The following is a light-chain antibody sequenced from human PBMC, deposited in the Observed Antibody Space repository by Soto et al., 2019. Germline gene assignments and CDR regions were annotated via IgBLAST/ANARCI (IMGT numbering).Light chain of an antibody. CDR2: AAS. CDR3: QQVKTYPLT. CDR1: QDISSH. V-gene: IGKV1-9*01. J-gene: IGKJ4*01. Sequence: DIQLTQSPSFLSASVGDRVTITCRASQDISSHLAWYQQKPGKAPKLLIYAASTLQSGVPSGFGGSGSGTEFTLTITSRQPEDFATYYCQQVKTYPLTFGGGTKVEIK.